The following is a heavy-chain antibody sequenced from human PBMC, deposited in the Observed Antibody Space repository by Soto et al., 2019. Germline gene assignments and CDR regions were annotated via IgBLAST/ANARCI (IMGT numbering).Heavy chain of an antibody. CDR1: GFTFSKVW. CDR2: IKSKTDGGTT. Sequence: EVQLVESGGGLVKPGGSLRLSCAVSGFTFSKVWMNWVRQAPGKGLEWVGRIKSKTDGGTTDYAAAVKGRFTITRDDSKDTLYLPMNSLKTEDTAVYFCTTGRDDLLYWGQGTLVTVSS. D-gene: IGHD1-1*01. CDR3: TTGRDDLLY. V-gene: IGHV3-15*07. J-gene: IGHJ4*02.